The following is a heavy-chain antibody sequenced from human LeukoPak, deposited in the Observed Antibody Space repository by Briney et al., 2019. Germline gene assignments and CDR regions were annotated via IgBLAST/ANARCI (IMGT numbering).Heavy chain of an antibody. Sequence: SGGSLRLSCAASGFVFSNYAINWVRQAPGKGLEWVSSITGSGGTTYYADSVKGRFTISRNNSKNTLYLQMNSLRAEDTAVYYCARDSPGYGAYDLGWGQGTLVTVSS. CDR1: GFVFSNYA. V-gene: IGHV3-23*01. J-gene: IGHJ4*02. CDR3: ARDSPGYGAYDLG. D-gene: IGHD5-12*01. CDR2: ITGSGGTT.